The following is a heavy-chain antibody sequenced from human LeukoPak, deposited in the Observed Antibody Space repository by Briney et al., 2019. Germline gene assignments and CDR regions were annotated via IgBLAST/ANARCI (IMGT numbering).Heavy chain of an antibody. V-gene: IGHV4-38-2*02. CDR2: IYHSGST. Sequence: SETLSLTCTVSGGSISSYYWGWIRQPPGKGPEWIGSIYHSGSTYYNPSLKSRVTISVDTSKNQFSLKLSSVTAADTAVYYCARRTTYIGWRPSESPSCFDYWGQGTLVTVSS. J-gene: IGHJ4*02. CDR3: ARRTTYIGWRPSESPSCFDY. CDR1: GGSISSYY. D-gene: IGHD2-21*02.